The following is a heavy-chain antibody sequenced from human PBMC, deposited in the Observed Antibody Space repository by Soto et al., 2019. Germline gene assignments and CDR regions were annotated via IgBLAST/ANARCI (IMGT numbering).Heavy chain of an antibody. CDR1: GYSFTSYW. CDR3: ARRGDTAMAKNGYSFDY. J-gene: IGHJ4*02. D-gene: IGHD5-18*01. V-gene: IGHV5-51*01. CDR2: IYPGDSDT. Sequence: PGESLKISCKGSGYSFTSYWIGWVRQMPGKGLEWMGIIYPGDSDTRYSPSFQGQVTISADKSISTAYLQWSSLRASDTAMYYCARRGDTAMAKNGYSFDYWGQGTLVTVSS.